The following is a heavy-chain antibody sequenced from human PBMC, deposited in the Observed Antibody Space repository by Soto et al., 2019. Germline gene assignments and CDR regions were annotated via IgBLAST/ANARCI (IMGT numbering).Heavy chain of an antibody. CDR3: AILYYYDRGEYYPNYQYYGMDV. J-gene: IGHJ6*02. CDR1: GFTFTSFY. V-gene: IGHV1-46*01. CDR2: MHPYGGST. Sequence: VASVKVSCKASGFTFTSFYMHWVRQAPGQGPEWMGIMHPYGGSTGYAQKFQGRVTLTRDTSTRTDYMELSSLRSDDTAVYCCAILYYYDRGEYYPNYQYYGMDVWGQGTTVTVSS. D-gene: IGHD3-22*01.